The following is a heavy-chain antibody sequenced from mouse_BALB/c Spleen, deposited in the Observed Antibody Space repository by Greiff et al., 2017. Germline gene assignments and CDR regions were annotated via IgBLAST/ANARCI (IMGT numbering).Heavy chain of an antibody. J-gene: IGHJ4*01. CDR2: INPGSGGT. CDR1: GYAFTNYL. V-gene: IGHV1-54*01. CDR3: ARGYYDYAMDY. Sequence: QVQLQQSGAELVRPGTSVKVSCKASGYAFTNYLIEWVKQRPGQGLEWIGVINPGSGGTNYNEKFKGKATLTADKSSSTAYMQLSSLTSDDSAVYFCARGYYDYAMDYWGQGTSVTVSS. D-gene: IGHD1-1*01.